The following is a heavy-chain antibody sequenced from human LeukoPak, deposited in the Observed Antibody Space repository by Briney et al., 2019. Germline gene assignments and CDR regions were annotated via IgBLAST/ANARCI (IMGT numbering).Heavy chain of an antibody. CDR3: ARGAGRSGDAFDI. Sequence: GGSLRLSCAASGFTFSSYSMNWVRQAPGKGLEWVSHITASGTAMFYADSVKGRFTISRDNAKNSLYLQMNSLRAEDTAVYYCARGAGRSGDAFDIWGQGTMVTVSS. J-gene: IGHJ3*02. V-gene: IGHV3-48*01. CDR2: ITASGTAM. CDR1: GFTFSSYS.